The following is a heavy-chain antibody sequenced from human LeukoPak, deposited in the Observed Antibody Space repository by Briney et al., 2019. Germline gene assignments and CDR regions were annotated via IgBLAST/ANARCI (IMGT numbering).Heavy chain of an antibody. Sequence: SETLSLTCTVSGGSISSYYWSWIRQPPGKGLEWIGYIYYSGSTNYNPSLKSRVTISVDTSKNQFSLKLSSVTAADTAVYYCARATLYYYGSGSPPNWFDPWGQGTLVTVSS. D-gene: IGHD3-10*01. J-gene: IGHJ5*02. CDR1: GGSISSYY. CDR2: IYYSGST. CDR3: ARATLYYYGSGSPPNWFDP. V-gene: IGHV4-59*01.